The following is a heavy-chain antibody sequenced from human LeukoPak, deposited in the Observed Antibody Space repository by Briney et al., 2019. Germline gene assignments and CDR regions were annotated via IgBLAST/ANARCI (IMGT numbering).Heavy chain of an antibody. CDR3: ARHGIVVVMYFDY. D-gene: IGHD3-22*01. V-gene: IGHV4-39*01. J-gene: IGHJ4*02. CDR2: IYYSGST. CDR1: GGSISSSSYY. Sequence: SETLSLTCTVSGGSISSSSYYSGWIRQPPGKGLEWIGSIYYSGSTYYNPSLKSRVTISVDTSKNQFSLKLSSVTAADTAVYYCARHGIVVVMYFDYWGQGTLVTVSS.